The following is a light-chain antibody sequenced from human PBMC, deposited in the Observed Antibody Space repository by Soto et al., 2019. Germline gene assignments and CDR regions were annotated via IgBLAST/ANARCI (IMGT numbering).Light chain of an antibody. CDR1: SSSIGRNT. J-gene: IGLJ2*01. CDR2: VDN. CDR3: ATWDGGLNGPV. Sequence: QSALTQPPSASGTPGQRVVISCSGSSSSIGRNTVSWYQHLPGTAPKLLIYVDNQRPSGVPDRFSGSKSGSSASLAISGLQSEDEGDYFCATWDGGLNGPVFGGGTKLTVL. V-gene: IGLV1-44*01.